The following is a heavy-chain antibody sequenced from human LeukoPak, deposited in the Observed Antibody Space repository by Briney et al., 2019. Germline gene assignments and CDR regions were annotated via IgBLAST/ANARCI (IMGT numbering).Heavy chain of an antibody. Sequence: ASVKVSCKASGYTFTSYDINWVRQAPGQGLEWMGWMYPNSGNTGYAQKFQGRVIMTRNTSISTAYMELSSLRSEDTAVYYCARALHPIFGVVISLYFDYWGQGTLVTVSS. CDR1: GYTFTSYD. CDR3: ARALHPIFGVVISLYFDY. D-gene: IGHD3-3*01. CDR2: MYPNSGNT. J-gene: IGHJ4*02. V-gene: IGHV1-8*01.